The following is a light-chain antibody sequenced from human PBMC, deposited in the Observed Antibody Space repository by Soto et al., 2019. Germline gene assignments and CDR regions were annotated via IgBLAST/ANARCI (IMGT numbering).Light chain of an antibody. CDR1: SSNIGSNY. CDR2: RTT. Sequence: QSALTQPPSTSGTPGQRVTLSCSGGSSNIGSNYVYWYQHLPGTAPKLLIYRTTQRPSGVPDRFSASKSGTSASLAISGLRSEDEADYYCAAWDDSLSGHYVFGTGTKLTVL. V-gene: IGLV1-47*01. CDR3: AAWDDSLSGHYV. J-gene: IGLJ1*01.